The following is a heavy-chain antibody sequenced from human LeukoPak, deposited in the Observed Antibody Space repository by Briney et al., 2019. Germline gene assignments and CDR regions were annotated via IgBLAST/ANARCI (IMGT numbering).Heavy chain of an antibody. V-gene: IGHV3-11*01. CDR1: GFTFSDYY. CDR3: ARDKFYDSSGYYFLTYYFDY. CDR2: ISSSGSTI. D-gene: IGHD3-22*01. Sequence: GGSLRLSCAASGFTFSDYYMNWIRQAPGKGLEWVSYISSSGSTIYYADSVKGRFTISRDNAKNSLYLQMNSLRAEDTAAYYCARDKFYDSSGYYFLTYYFDYWGQGTLVTVSS. J-gene: IGHJ4*02.